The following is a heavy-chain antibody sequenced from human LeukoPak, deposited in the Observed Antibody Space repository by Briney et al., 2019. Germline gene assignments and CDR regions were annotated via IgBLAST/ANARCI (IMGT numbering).Heavy chain of an antibody. CDR1: GFSISSGYF. CDR3: ARMAVNGFALDP. D-gene: IGHD4-11*01. CDR2: IYQTGRT. Sequence: SETLSLTCTVSGFSISSGYFSAWIRQPPGKGLDWIGFIYQTGRTSYNPSLKNRVTISIDTSKNQFSLNLTSVTAADTAVYYCARMAVNGFALDPWGQGTLVTVSS. J-gene: IGHJ5*02. V-gene: IGHV4-38-2*02.